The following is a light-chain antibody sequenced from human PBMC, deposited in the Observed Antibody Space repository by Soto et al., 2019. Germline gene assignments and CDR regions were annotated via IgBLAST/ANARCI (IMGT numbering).Light chain of an antibody. CDR1: QSVSTNY. J-gene: IGKJ1*01. CDR2: GTS. Sequence: VLTQSPGTLSLSPGDRATLSCRASQSVSTNYVAWYHQKPGQAPRLLIYGTSTRATGIPDRFSGSGSGTDFTLTISRLEPEDFAVYYCQQYGNSPRKFGQGTKVDI. CDR3: QQYGNSPRK. V-gene: IGKV3-20*01.